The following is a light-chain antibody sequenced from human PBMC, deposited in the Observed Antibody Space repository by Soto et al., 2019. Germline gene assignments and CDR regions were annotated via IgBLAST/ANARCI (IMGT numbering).Light chain of an antibody. Sequence: QSVLTQPPSVSAAPGQKVTISCSGSSSNIGNNYVSWYQQLPGTAPKLLIYDNNKRPSGIPDRFSGSKSGTSATLGITGLRSGDEADYYCGTWDSSVSVVFGGGTKLPVL. CDR3: GTWDSSVSVV. J-gene: IGLJ2*01. CDR2: DNN. CDR1: SSNIGNNY. V-gene: IGLV1-51*01.